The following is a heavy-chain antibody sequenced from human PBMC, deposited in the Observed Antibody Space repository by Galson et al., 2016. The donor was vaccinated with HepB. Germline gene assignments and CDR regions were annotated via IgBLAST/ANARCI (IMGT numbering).Heavy chain of an antibody. CDR1: GFTFSSYA. V-gene: IGHV3-30-3*01. J-gene: IGHJ4*02. Sequence: SLRLSCAASGFTFSSYAMHWVRQAPGKGLEWVEVISYDGSTKYYADCVKGRFTISSDNSKNTLSVQMNSLRAEDTAVYYCAVAYSNYWPLGYWGQGTLVTVSS. CDR2: ISYDGSTK. D-gene: IGHD2-21*01. CDR3: AVAYSNYWPLGY.